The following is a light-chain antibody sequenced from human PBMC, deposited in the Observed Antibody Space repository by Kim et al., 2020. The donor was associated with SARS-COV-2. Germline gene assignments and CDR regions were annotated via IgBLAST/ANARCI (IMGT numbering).Light chain of an antibody. CDR2: DAS. CDR1: QDIGSW. J-gene: IGKJ1*01. CDR3: QHYYSHSPWT. Sequence: GNKVRITGGGSQDIGSWLAGYNQKPGRAPNLLINDASSLQSGVPSRFSGSGSETGFTLTISSLQPDDFGTYYCQHYYSHSPWTFGQGTKVDIK. V-gene: IGKV1-5*01.